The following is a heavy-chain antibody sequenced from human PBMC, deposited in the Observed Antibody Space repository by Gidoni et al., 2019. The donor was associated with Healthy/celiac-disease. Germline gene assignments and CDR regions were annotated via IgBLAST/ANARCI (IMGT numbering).Heavy chain of an antibody. D-gene: IGHD6-19*01. CDR3: AKDPSNGWYTLSFFDY. V-gene: IGHV3-30*18. Sequence: QVQLVESGGGVVQPGRSLRLSCAASGFTFSSYGMHWVRQAPGKGLEWVAVISYDGSNKYYADSVKGRFTISRDNSKNTLYLQMNSLRAEDTAVYYCAKDPSNGWYTLSFFDYWGQGTLVTVSS. CDR2: ISYDGSNK. J-gene: IGHJ4*02. CDR1: GFTFSSYG.